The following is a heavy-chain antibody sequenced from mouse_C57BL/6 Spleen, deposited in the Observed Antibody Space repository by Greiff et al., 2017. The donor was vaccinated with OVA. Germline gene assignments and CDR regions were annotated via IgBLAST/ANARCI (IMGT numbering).Heavy chain of an antibody. Sequence: EVKVVESEGGLVQPGSSMKLSCTASGFTFSDYYMAWVRQVPEKGLEWVANINYDGSSTYYLDSLKSRFIISRDNAKNILYLQMSSLKSEDTATYYCARDRGYYGYAMDYWGQGTSVTVSS. J-gene: IGHJ4*01. CDR1: GFTFSDYY. V-gene: IGHV5-16*01. CDR3: ARDRGYYGYAMDY. D-gene: IGHD2-1*01. CDR2: INYDGSST.